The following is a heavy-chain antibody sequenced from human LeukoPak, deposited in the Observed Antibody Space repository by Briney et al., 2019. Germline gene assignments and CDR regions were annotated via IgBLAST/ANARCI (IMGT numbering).Heavy chain of an antibody. Sequence: SETLSLTCTVSGGSISSYYWSWIRQPPGKGLVWIGYIYYSGSTYYNPSLKSRVTISVDRSKNQFSLKLSSVTAADTAVYYCARDRITGTTFDYWGQGTLVTVSS. CDR1: GGSISSYY. V-gene: IGHV4-59*12. CDR3: ARDRITGTTFDY. J-gene: IGHJ4*02. D-gene: IGHD1-7*01. CDR2: IYYSGST.